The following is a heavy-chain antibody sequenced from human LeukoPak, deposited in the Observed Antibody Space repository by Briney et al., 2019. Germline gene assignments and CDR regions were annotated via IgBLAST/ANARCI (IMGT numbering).Heavy chain of an antibody. CDR3: EREVGYSSSYYGRFDP. J-gene: IGHJ5*02. CDR2: INPNSGVP. CDR1: VYTFTGYY. D-gene: IGHD6-13*01. Sequence: ASVKVSCKASVYTFTGYYMHWVRQSPGQGIECLGRINPNSGVPNYAQKVQCRVTMTRATAISTAYMQLSSLRSGDTAVYYCEREVGYSSSYYGRFDPWGQGTLVTVSS. V-gene: IGHV1-2*06.